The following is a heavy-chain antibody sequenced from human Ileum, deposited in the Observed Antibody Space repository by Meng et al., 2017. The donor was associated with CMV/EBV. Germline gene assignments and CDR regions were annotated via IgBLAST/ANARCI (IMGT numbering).Heavy chain of an antibody. CDR2: IKSKTDGGTT. V-gene: IGHV3-15*01. CDR3: TTAGRITGTTPFDY. CDR1: GFTFSNAW. D-gene: IGHD1-7*01. J-gene: IGHJ4*02. Sequence: GFTFSNAWMSWVRQAPGKGLEWVGRIKSKTDGGTTDYAAPVKGRFTISRDDSKNTLYLQMNSLKTEDTAVYYCTTAGRITGTTPFDYWGQGTLVTVSS.